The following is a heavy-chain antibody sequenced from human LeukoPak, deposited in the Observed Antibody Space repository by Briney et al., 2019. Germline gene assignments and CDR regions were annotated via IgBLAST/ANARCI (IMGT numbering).Heavy chain of an antibody. CDR2: IYYSGYT. CDR3: ARTTMVRGTYYMDV. CDR1: GGSISSYY. D-gene: IGHD3-10*01. J-gene: IGHJ6*03. Sequence: PSETLSLTCTVPGGSISSYYWSWIRQPPRKGLEWIGYIYYSGYTNYNPSLKSRVTISVDTSKNQFSLKLSSVTAADTAVYYCARTTMVRGTYYMDVWGKGTTVTISS. V-gene: IGHV4-59*01.